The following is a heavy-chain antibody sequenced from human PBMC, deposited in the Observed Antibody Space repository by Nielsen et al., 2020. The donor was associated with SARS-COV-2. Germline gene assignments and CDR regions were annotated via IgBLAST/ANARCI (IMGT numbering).Heavy chain of an antibody. J-gene: IGHJ3*02. CDR1: GFTFSSYN. CDR3: ARELYNVVPQAFDI. CDR2: ISSSRSTI. Sequence: GGSLRLSCAASGFTFSSYNMNWVRQAPGKGLEWVSYISSSRSTIYYADSAKGRFTISRDNAKNSLYLQMNSLRAEDTAVYYCARELYNVVPQAFDIWGQGTMVTVSS. V-gene: IGHV3-48*01. D-gene: IGHD2-21*01.